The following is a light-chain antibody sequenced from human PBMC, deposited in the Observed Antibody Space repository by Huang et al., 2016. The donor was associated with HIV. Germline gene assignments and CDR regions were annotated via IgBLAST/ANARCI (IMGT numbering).Light chain of an antibody. CDR1: QDISNY. CDR3: LQHNGYPRT. Sequence: DIQLTQSPSAMSASVGDRVSITCRASQDISNYLAWVQQKPGGAPKRLSDAASSLQSGVPSRFSGSRSGTKFTLTISNLQPEDFATYYCLQHNGYPRTFGQGTNV. CDR2: AAS. V-gene: IGKV1-17*03. J-gene: IGKJ1*01.